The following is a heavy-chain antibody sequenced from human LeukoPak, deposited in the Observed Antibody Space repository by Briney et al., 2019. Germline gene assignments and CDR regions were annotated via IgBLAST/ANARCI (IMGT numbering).Heavy chain of an antibody. Sequence: GGSLRLSCAASGFTFDDYAMHWVRQAPGKGLEWVSGISWNSGSIGYADSVKGRFTISRDNAKNSLYLQMNSLRAEDTAVYYCARGGARDSSGWYGVLFDYWGQGTLVTVSS. CDR1: GFTFDDYA. CDR2: ISWNSGSI. V-gene: IGHV3-9*01. CDR3: ARGGARDSSGWYGVLFDY. D-gene: IGHD6-19*01. J-gene: IGHJ4*02.